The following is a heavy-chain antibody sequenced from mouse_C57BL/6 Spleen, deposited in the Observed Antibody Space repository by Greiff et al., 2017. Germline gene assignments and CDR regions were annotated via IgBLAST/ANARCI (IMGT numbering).Heavy chain of an antibody. D-gene: IGHD5-1-1*01. CDR3: ARAVIPGDAMDY. V-gene: IGHV1-69*01. Sequence: QVQLQQPGAELVMPGASVKLSCKASGYTFTSYWMHWVKQRPGQGLEWIGEIDPSDSYTNYNQKVKGKSTLTVDKSSSTAYMQLSSLTSEDSAVYYCARAVIPGDAMDYWGQGTSVTVSS. CDR1: GYTFTSYW. CDR2: IDPSDSYT. J-gene: IGHJ4*01.